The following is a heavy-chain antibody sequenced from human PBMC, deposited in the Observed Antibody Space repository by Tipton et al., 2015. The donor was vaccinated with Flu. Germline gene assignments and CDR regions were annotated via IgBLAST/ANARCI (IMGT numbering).Heavy chain of an antibody. CDR1: GYIFTSHY. Sequence: QSGPEVKKPGASVKVSCKASGYIFTSHYMHWVRQAPGQGLEWMGIINPSGGFTTYAQKFQGRVTMTRDTSTSTVYVDLSSLRSEDTAVYYCARGRYDSPYYMDVWGEGTTVTVSS. CDR3: ARGRYDSPYYMDV. CDR2: INPSGGFT. V-gene: IGHV1-46*01. D-gene: IGHD3-3*01. J-gene: IGHJ6*03.